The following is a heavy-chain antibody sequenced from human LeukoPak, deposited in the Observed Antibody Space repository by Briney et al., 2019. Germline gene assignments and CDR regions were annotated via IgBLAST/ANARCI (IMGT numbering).Heavy chain of an antibody. D-gene: IGHD3-22*01. CDR2: ISGSGGST. CDR3: AKVRYYDSSGYYYFDY. V-gene: IGHV3-23*01. Sequence: GGSLRLSCAASGFTFSSYGMSWVRQAPGKGLEWVSAISGSGGSTYYADSVKGRFTISRDNSKNTLYLQTNSLRAEDTAVYYCAKVRYYDSSGYYYFDYWGQGTLVTVSS. CDR1: GFTFSSYG. J-gene: IGHJ4*02.